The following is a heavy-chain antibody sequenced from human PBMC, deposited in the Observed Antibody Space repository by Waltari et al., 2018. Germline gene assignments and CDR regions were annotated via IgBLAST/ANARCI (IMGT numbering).Heavy chain of an antibody. CDR2: IDIGGST. J-gene: IGHJ4*02. CDR1: GFTVSSNY. Sequence: EVQLVESGGGLIQPGGSLRLSCAASGFTVSSNYMSWVRQAPGKGREWVSGIDIGGSTSYAASGKGRITISRDNSKNQLYLQMNSLRAEDTAVYYCARESQTIGGQLGGFDYWGQGTLVTVSS. CDR3: ARESQTIGGQLGGFDY. V-gene: IGHV3-53*01. D-gene: IGHD6-6*01.